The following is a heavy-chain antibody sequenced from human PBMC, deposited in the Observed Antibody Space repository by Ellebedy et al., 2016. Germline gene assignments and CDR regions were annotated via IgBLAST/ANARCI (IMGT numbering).Heavy chain of an antibody. Sequence: GESLNISCKGSGYSFTSYWIRWVRQMPGKGLEWMGIIYPGDSDTRYSPSFQGQVTISADKSISTAYLQWSSLKASDTAMYYCARGMATNGLGSGYWGQGTLVTVSS. CDR2: IYPGDSDT. J-gene: IGHJ4*02. V-gene: IGHV5-51*01. CDR1: GYSFTSYW. CDR3: ARGMATNGLGSGY. D-gene: IGHD5-24*01.